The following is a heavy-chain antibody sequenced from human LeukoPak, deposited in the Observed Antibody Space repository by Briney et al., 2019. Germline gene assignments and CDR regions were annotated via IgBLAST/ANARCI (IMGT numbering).Heavy chain of an antibody. D-gene: IGHD6-13*01. Sequence: GGSLRLSCAASGFTFSDYYMSWIRQAPGKGLEWVSYISSSGSTIYYADSVKGRFTISRDNSKNTLYLQMDSLRAEDTAVYYCARPYSSSWASPTFGYFDYWGQGTLVTVSS. CDR1: GFTFSDYY. J-gene: IGHJ4*02. CDR3: ARPYSSSWASPTFGYFDY. CDR2: ISSSGSTI. V-gene: IGHV3-11*04.